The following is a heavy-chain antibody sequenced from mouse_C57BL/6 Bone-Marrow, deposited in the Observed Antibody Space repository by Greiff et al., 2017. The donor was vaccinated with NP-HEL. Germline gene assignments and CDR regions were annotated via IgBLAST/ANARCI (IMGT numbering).Heavy chain of an antibody. D-gene: IGHD1-1*01. Sequence: QVQLQQSGPELVKPGASVKLSCKASGYTFTSYDINWVPQRPGQGLAWLGWLYPRDGSTKYNEKFKGKATLTVDTSSSTAYMELHSLTAEDAAVYFCARGDDGSFAWFAYWGQGTLVTVSA. J-gene: IGHJ3*01. CDR3: ARGDDGSFAWFAY. CDR2: LYPRDGST. V-gene: IGHV1-85*01. CDR1: GYTFTSYD.